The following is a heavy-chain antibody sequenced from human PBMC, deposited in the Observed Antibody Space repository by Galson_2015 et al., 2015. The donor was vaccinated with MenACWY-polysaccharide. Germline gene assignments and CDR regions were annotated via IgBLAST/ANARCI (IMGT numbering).Heavy chain of an antibody. V-gene: IGHV3-23*01. D-gene: IGHD4-11*01. Sequence: SLRLSCAASGFTFNNYDMTWVRQAPGKGLEWVSGVRGTGHSTYYADSVKGRFTISRDNSKNTLYLEMKSLRAEDTATYYCAKDIRIVYSNYQFDSWGQGTLITVSS. CDR2: VRGTGHST. J-gene: IGHJ4*02. CDR1: GFTFNNYD. CDR3: AKDIRIVYSNYQFDS.